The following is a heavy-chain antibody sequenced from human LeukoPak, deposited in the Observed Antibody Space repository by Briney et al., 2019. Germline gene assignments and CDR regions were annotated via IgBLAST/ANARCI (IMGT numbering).Heavy chain of an antibody. J-gene: IGHJ4*02. D-gene: IGHD2-15*01. CDR1: GGTFSSYA. V-gene: IGHV1-69*05. Sequence: ASVKVSCKASGGTFSSYAISWVRQAPGQGLEWMGRIIPIFGTANYAQKFQGRVTITTDESTSTAYMELSSLRSEDTAVYYCARGGEQTPQSSQRYCSGGSCYSVGDDWGQGTLVTVSS. CDR3: ARGGEQTPQSSQRYCSGGSCYSVGDD. CDR2: IIPIFGTA.